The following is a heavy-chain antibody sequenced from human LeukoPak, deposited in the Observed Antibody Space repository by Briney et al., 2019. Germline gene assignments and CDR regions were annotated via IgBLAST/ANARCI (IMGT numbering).Heavy chain of an antibody. J-gene: IGHJ6*02. Sequence: GGSLRLSCAASGFTVSSNYMSWVRQAPGKGVEWVSFIYSGGSTYYADSLKGRFTISRDNSKNTMYLQMNSLRAEDTAVYYCASIRYYYYGMDVWGQGTTVTVSS. D-gene: IGHD2-2*02. CDR1: GFTVSSNY. CDR2: IYSGGST. V-gene: IGHV3-53*01. CDR3: ASIRYYYYGMDV.